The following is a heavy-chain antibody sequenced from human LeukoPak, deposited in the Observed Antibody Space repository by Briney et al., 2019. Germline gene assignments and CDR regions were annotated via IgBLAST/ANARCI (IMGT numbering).Heavy chain of an antibody. CDR2: INPNSSGT. CDR1: GSTFTAYY. D-gene: IGHD7-27*01. Sequence: GASVKVSCKASGSTFTAYYINWVRQAPGQGLEWMGWINPNSSGTNYAQKFQGRVTMTRDTSISTAYMELNRLTSDDTAVYYCARRLTGVDYWGQGTLVTVSS. CDR3: ARRLTGVDY. V-gene: IGHV1-2*02. J-gene: IGHJ4*02.